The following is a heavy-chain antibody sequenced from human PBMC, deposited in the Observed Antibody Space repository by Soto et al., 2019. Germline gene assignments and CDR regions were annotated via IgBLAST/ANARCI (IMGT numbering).Heavy chain of an antibody. Sequence: KPSETLSLTCAVSGGSISSSNWWSWVRQPPGKGLEWIGEIYHSGSTNYNPSLKSRVTISVDKSKNQFSLKLSSVTAADTAVYYCARARNIVVVPAAIYFDYWGQGTLVTVSS. CDR2: IYHSGST. CDR1: GGSISSSNW. V-gene: IGHV4-4*02. D-gene: IGHD2-2*02. CDR3: ARARNIVVVPAAIYFDY. J-gene: IGHJ4*02.